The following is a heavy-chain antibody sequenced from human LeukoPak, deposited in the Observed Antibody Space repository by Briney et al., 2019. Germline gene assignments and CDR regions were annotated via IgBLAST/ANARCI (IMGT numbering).Heavy chain of an antibody. CDR2: INTNTGNP. D-gene: IGHD6-19*01. CDR1: GYTFTSYG. Sequence: VASVKVSCKASGYTFTSYGISWVRQAPGQGLEWMGWINTNTGNPTYAQGFTGRFVFSLDTSVSTAYLQISSLKAEDTAVYYCARARRRGSIAVAGKTDAFDIWGQGTMVTVSS. CDR3: ARARRRGSIAVAGKTDAFDI. V-gene: IGHV7-4-1*02. J-gene: IGHJ3*02.